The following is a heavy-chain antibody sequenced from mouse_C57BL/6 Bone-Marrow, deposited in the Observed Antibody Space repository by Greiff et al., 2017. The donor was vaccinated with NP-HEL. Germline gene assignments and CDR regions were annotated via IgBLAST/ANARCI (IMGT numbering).Heavy chain of an antibody. CDR2: IYPGGGYT. J-gene: IGHJ2*01. CDR1: GYTFTNYW. V-gene: IGHV1-63*01. CDR3: ARFGDGYYNY. D-gene: IGHD2-3*01. Sequence: QVQLQQSGAELVRPGTSVTMSCKASGYTFTNYWIGWAKQRPGHGLEWIGDIYPGGGYTNYNEKFKGKATLTADKSSSTAYMQFSSLTSEDSAIYYCARFGDGYYNYWGQGTTLTVSS.